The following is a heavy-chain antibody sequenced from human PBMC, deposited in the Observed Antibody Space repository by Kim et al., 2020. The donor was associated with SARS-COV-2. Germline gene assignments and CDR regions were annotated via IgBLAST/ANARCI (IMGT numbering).Heavy chain of an antibody. Sequence: GGSLRLSCAASGFTFSSYSMNWVRQAPGKGLEWVSYISSSSSTIYYADSVKGRFTISRDNAKNSLYLQMNSLRDEDTAVYYCARDRYYYDSSGYRVFCDYWGQGTLVTVSS. D-gene: IGHD3-22*01. V-gene: IGHV3-48*02. CDR1: GFTFSSYS. CDR3: ARDRYYYDSSGYRVFCDY. J-gene: IGHJ4*02. CDR2: ISSSSSTI.